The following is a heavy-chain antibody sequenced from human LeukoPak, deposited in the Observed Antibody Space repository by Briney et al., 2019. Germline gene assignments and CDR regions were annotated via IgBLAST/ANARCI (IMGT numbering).Heavy chain of an antibody. CDR1: GYTFTGYY. Sequence: VASVKVSCKASGYTFTGYYMHWVRQAPGQGPEWMGWINPNSGGTNYAQKFQGRVTMTRDTSISTAYMELSRLRSDDTAVYYCARDIGLGGATNAFDIWGQGTMVTVSS. D-gene: IGHD1-26*01. CDR2: INPNSGGT. V-gene: IGHV1-2*02. CDR3: ARDIGLGGATNAFDI. J-gene: IGHJ3*02.